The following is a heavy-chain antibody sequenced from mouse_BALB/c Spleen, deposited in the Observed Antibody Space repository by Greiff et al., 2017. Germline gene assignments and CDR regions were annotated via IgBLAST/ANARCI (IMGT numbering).Heavy chain of an antibody. CDR2: ISNGGGST. J-gene: IGHJ2*01. V-gene: IGHV5-12-2*01. CDR1: GFTFSSYT. CDR3: ARHRGRYEDFDY. D-gene: IGHD2-14*01. Sequence: DVQLVESGGGLVQPGGSLKLSCAASGFTFSSYTMSWVRQTPEKRLEWVAYISNGGGSTYYPDTVKGRFTISRDNAKNTLYLQMSSLKSEDTAMYYCARHRGRYEDFDYWGQGTTLTVSS.